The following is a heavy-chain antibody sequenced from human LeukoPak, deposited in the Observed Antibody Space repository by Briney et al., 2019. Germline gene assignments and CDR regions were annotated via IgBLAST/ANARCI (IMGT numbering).Heavy chain of an antibody. V-gene: IGHV3-30*04. Sequence: PGRSLRLSCAASGFTFNSYAVHWVRQAPGKGLEWAAVISYDGSINFYSASVKGRFTISRDNSKNTLYLQMNSLRADDTALYFCARDRRYCSGGSCYFDYFLDYWGRGTLVTVSS. D-gene: IGHD2-15*01. CDR1: GFTFNSYA. CDR3: ARDRRYCSGGSCYFDYFLDY. J-gene: IGHJ4*02. CDR2: ISYDGSIN.